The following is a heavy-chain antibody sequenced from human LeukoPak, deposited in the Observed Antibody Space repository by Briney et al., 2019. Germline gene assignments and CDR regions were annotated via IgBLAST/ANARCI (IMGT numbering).Heavy chain of an antibody. J-gene: IGHJ4*02. CDR2: IRSKAYGGTT. Sequence: GGSLRLSCAASGFIVSNNYMSWVRQAPGKGLEWVGFIRSKAYGGTTEYAASVKGRFTISRDDSKSIAYLQMNSLKTEDTAVYYCTRELYGYSSGWHNHFDYWGQGTLVTVSS. D-gene: IGHD6-19*01. CDR3: TRELYGYSSGWHNHFDY. CDR1: GFIVSNNY. V-gene: IGHV3-49*04.